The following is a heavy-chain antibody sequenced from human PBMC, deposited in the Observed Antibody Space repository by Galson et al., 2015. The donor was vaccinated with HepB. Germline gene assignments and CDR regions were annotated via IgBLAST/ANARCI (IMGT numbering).Heavy chain of an antibody. Sequence: SVKVSCKASGGTFSSYAISWVRQAPGQGLEWMGGIVPILGIANYAQKFQGRVTITSDKSTSTAYMELSSLRSEDTAVYYCARGKDGYNSHYYFDYWGQGTLVTVSS. CDR3: ARGKDGYNSHYYFDY. V-gene: IGHV1-69*10. CDR1: GGTFSSYA. D-gene: IGHD5-24*01. CDR2: IVPILGIA. J-gene: IGHJ4*02.